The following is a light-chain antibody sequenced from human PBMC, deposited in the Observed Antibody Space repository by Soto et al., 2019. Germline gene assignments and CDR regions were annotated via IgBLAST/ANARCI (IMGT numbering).Light chain of an antibody. CDR2: GAS. J-gene: IGKJ5*01. CDR1: QSVSSSY. Sequence: ENVLTQSAGTLSMSQRERATLSCRARQSVSSSYLAWYQQKPGQAPRLLIYGASSRATGIPDRFSGSGSGTDFTLTISRLEPEDFAVYYCQKYGSSPPITFGQGTRLEIK. V-gene: IGKV3-20*01. CDR3: QKYGSSPPIT.